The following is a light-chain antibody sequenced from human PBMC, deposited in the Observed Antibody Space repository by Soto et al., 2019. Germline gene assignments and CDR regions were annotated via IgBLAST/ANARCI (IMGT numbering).Light chain of an antibody. CDR1: HSFGGSY. V-gene: IGKV3-20*01. J-gene: IGKJ3*01. Sequence: EIVLTQSPGTLSLSPGERATLSCRARHSFGGSYLAWYQQKPGQAPSLLNYGASSRAARIPDRFSDSGYGTDSTLTISRLEHEDFAVDYCQQYGDSPFTFGPRTTVDIK. CDR3: QQYGDSPFT. CDR2: GAS.